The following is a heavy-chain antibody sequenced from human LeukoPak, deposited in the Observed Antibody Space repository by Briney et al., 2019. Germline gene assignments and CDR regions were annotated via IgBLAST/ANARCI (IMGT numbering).Heavy chain of an antibody. CDR3: ARMFDH. CDR1: GFSFSTYE. Sequence: PGGSLRLSSEASGFSFSTYEMNWVRQAPGKGLEWVSYITSSGATIYYADSVKGRFTISRDNAKNSMYLQMNSLRVEDTAVYYCARMFDHWGRGTLVTVSS. J-gene: IGHJ4*02. V-gene: IGHV3-48*03. CDR2: ITSSGATI.